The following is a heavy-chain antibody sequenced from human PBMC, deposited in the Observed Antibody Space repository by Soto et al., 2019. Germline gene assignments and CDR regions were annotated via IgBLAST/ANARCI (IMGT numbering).Heavy chain of an antibody. D-gene: IGHD3-3*02. CDR3: VKDAPQPFSD. J-gene: IGHJ4*02. CDR1: GFDFSNYA. CDR2: ISGTAHAT. Sequence: EVQLLESGGGLVQPGGSLRSSCAASGFDFSNYAMSWVRQAPGKGLEWVSAISGTAHATYYAASVKGRFTISRDNSKNTLYLQMNSLRVEDTAVYFCVKDAPQPFSDWGQGTLVTVSS. V-gene: IGHV3-23*01.